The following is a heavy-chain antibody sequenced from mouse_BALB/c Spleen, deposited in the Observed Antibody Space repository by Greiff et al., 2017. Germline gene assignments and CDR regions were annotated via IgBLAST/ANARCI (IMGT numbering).Heavy chain of an antibody. CDR1: GYTFTDYN. V-gene: IGHV1-18*01. CDR3: AKGAHDYGSSPFAY. J-gene: IGHJ3*01. Sequence: EVQLQQSGPELVKPGASVKIPCKASGYTFTDYNMDWVKQSHGKSLEWIGDINPNNGGTIYNQKFKGKATLTVDKSSSTAYMELRSLTSEDTAVYYCAKGAHDYGSSPFAYWGQGTLVTVSA. CDR2: INPNNGGT. D-gene: IGHD1-1*01.